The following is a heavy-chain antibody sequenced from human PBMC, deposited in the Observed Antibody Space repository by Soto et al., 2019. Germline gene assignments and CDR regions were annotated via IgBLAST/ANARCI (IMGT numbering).Heavy chain of an antibody. V-gene: IGHV4-59*01. CDR1: GGSISDFY. CDR2: LYYTGST. J-gene: IGHJ6*01. D-gene: IGHD3-3*01. Sequence: PSETLSLTCNVSGGSISDFYWSWFRQSPGKRLEWIGYLYYTGSTNYNPALKSRVTISLDTSKNQFSLKVRSVTAADTAVYYCARAGGDDFRSSQAHPIDNWDQGTTVTVSS. CDR3: ARAGGDDFRSSQAHPIDN.